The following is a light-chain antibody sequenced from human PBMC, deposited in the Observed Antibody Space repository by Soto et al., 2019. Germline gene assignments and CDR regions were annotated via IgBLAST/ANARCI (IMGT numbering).Light chain of an antibody. J-gene: IGKJ4*01. CDR3: LLFNTYPQA. Sequence: AIQLTQSPSSLSASIGDRVTITCRARQGIGSALAWYQQAPGKPPKLLFFDASTLENGVPSRFSGGGSGTDFTLTISSLQREDFATYYCLLFNTYPQAFGGGTKVEIK. V-gene: IGKV1-13*02. CDR2: DAS. CDR1: QGIGSA.